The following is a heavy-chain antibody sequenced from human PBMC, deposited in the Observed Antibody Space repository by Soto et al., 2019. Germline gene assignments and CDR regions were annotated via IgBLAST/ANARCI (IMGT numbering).Heavy chain of an antibody. J-gene: IGHJ4*02. D-gene: IGHD3-22*01. V-gene: IGHV1-3*01. CDR2: IKLGTGDT. CDR1: GHSFTSHV. Sequence: GASVKVSCKASGHSFTSHVIHWVRQAPGERLEWMGWIKLGTGDTKYLQKLQGRFTISRDTSANIVYMQLSSLRSEDTAVYYCARGYYYDSSGYSLDHWGKGTLVTVSS. CDR3: ARGYYYDSSGYSLDH.